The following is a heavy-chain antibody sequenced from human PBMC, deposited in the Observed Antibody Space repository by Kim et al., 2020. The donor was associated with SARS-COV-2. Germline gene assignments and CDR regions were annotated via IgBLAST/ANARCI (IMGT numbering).Heavy chain of an antibody. J-gene: IGHJ5*02. Sequence: SETLSLTCTVSGGSISSYYWSWIRQPPGKGLEWIGYIYYSGSTNYNPSLKSRVTISVDTSKNQFSLKLSSVTAADTAVYYCARGVAYNWNYLDWFDPWGQGTLVTVSS. CDR2: IYYSGST. CDR3: ARGVAYNWNYLDWFDP. V-gene: IGHV4-59*01. CDR1: GGSISSYY. D-gene: IGHD1-7*01.